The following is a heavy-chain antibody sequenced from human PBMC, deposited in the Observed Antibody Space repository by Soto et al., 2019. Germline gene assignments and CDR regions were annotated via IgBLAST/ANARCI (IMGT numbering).Heavy chain of an antibody. CDR1: GGSISSYY. V-gene: IGHV4-59*08. CDR2: IYYSGST. CDR3: ARSYSGYDVDY. Sequence: SETLSLTCTVSGGSISSYYWSWIRQPPGKGLEWIGYIYYSGSTNYNPSLKSRVTISVDTSKNQFSLKLSSVTAADTAVYYCARSYSGYDVDYWGQGTLVTVSS. J-gene: IGHJ4*02. D-gene: IGHD5-12*01.